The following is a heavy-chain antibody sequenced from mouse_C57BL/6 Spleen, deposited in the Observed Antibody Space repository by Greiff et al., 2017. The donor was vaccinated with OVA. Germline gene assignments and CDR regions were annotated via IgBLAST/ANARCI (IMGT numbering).Heavy chain of an antibody. D-gene: IGHD2-5*01. J-gene: IGHJ3*01. V-gene: IGHV1-69*01. CDR3: ASDYSNPAY. Sequence: VQLQQPGAELVMPGASVKLSCKASGYTFTSYWMHWVKQRPGQGLEWIGEIDPSDSYTNYNQKFKGKSTLTVDKSSSTAYMQLSSLTSEDSAVYYCASDYSNPAYWGQGTLVTVSA. CDR2: IDPSDSYT. CDR1: GYTFTSYW.